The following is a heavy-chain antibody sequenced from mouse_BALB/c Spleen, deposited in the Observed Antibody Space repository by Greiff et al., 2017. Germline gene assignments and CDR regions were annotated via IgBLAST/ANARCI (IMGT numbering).Heavy chain of an antibody. V-gene: IGHV5-17*02. D-gene: IGHD3-1*01. CDR3: ARRAARAYYYAMDY. Sequence: DVLLVESGGGLVQPGGSRKLSCAASGFTFSNFGMHWVRQAPEKGLEWVAYISSGSSNIYYADTLKGRFTISRDNPNNTLFLQMTSLRSEDTAMYYCARRAARAYYYAMDYWGQGTSVTVSS. CDR1: GFTFSNFG. J-gene: IGHJ4*01. CDR2: ISSGSSNI.